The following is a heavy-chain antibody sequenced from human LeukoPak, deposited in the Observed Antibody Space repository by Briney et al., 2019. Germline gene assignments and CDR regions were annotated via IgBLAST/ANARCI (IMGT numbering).Heavy chain of an antibody. CDR2: IIPILGIA. Sequence: SVKVSCKASGGTFSSYAISWVRQAPGQGLEWMGRIIPILGIANYAQKFQGRVTITAGKSTSTAYMELSSLRSEDTALYYCARLDDYGDHEGSWGQGTLVTASS. D-gene: IGHD4-17*01. CDR3: ARLDDYGDHEGS. CDR1: GGTFSSYA. J-gene: IGHJ4*02. V-gene: IGHV1-69*04.